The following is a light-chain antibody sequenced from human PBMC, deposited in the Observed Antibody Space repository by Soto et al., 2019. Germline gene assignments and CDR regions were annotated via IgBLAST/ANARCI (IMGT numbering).Light chain of an antibody. CDR3: CSYAGSSSWV. V-gene: IGLV2-23*01. CDR2: EGS. Sequence: QSALTQPASVSGSPGQSITISCTGTSSDVGSYNLVSWHQQHPGKAPKLMIYEGSKRPSGISNRFSGSKSGNTASLTISGLQAGDEADYYCCSYAGSSSWVFGGGTKVTVL. J-gene: IGLJ3*02. CDR1: SSDVGSYNL.